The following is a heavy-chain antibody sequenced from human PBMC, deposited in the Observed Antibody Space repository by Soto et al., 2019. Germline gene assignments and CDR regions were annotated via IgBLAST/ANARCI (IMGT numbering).Heavy chain of an antibody. D-gene: IGHD6-19*01. CDR3: ARDSSGWYYFDY. Sequence: PGGSLRLSCAASGFTFSSYWMHWVRQAPGKGLVWVSRINSDGSSTSYADSVKGRFSISRDNAKNTLYLQMNSLRAEDTAVYYCARDSSGWYYFDYWGQGTLVTVSS. CDR2: INSDGSST. V-gene: IGHV3-74*01. CDR1: GFTFSSYW. J-gene: IGHJ4*02.